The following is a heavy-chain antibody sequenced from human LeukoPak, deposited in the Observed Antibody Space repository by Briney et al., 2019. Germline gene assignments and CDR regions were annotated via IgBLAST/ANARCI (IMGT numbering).Heavy chain of an antibody. V-gene: IGHV3-7*01. Sequence: PGGSLRLSCAASGFTFSGYWMSWVRQAPGRGLEWVATIKQDESEKTYVDSVEGRFTSSSDNAKSSLFLQMDSLRAEDTAVYYCARFGMDAAIDYWGQGTLVTVSS. CDR3: ARFGMDAAIDY. D-gene: IGHD2-15*01. CDR1: GFTFSGYW. CDR2: IKQDESEK. J-gene: IGHJ4*02.